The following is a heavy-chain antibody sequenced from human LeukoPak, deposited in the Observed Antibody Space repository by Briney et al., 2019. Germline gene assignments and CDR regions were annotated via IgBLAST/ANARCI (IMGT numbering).Heavy chain of an antibody. CDR1: GDSISYYY. CDR2: IYSNGGT. Sequence: SETLSLTCSVSGDSISYYYWTWIRQPAGKGLEWIGRIYSNGGTNYNPSLNSRVTMSIDTAKNQFSLNLSSVTAADTAIYYCARVHNSGPGYCSGTSCYRLGAWFDTWGQGTLVTVSS. CDR3: ARVHNSGPGYCSGTSCYRLGAWFDT. J-gene: IGHJ5*02. V-gene: IGHV4-4*07. D-gene: IGHD2-2*02.